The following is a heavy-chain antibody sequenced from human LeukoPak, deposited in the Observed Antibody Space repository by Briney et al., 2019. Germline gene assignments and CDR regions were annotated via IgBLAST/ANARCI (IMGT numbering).Heavy chain of an antibody. Sequence: GGSLRLSCAASGFTFSNYGMSWVRQAPGKGLEWVAVISYDGSNKYYADSVKGRFTISRDNSKNTLYLQMNSLRAEDTAVYYCAKGPGLEPSEYYMDVWGKGTTVTVSS. J-gene: IGHJ6*03. V-gene: IGHV3-30*18. D-gene: IGHD1-1*01. CDR1: GFTFSNYG. CDR2: ISYDGSNK. CDR3: AKGPGLEPSEYYMDV.